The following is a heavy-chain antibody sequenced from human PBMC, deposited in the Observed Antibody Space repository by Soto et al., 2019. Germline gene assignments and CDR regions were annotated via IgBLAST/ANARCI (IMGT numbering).Heavy chain of an antibody. D-gene: IGHD6-19*01. CDR2: IIPILGIA. CDR3: ARGGGSSSGIDY. V-gene: IGHV1-69*02. J-gene: IGHJ4*02. Sequence: QVQLVQSGAEVKKPGSSVKVSCKASGGTFSSYTISWVRQAPGQGLEWMGRIIPILGIANYAQKFQGRVTITADKSTSTAYMELSSLRSEDTAVHYCARGGGSSSGIDYWGQGTLVTVSS. CDR1: GGTFSSYT.